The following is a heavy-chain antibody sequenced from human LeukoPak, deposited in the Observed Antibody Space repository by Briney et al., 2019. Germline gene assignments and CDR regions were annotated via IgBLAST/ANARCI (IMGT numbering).Heavy chain of an antibody. V-gene: IGHV3-23*01. Sequence: PGGSLRLSCAASGFTFSSYNMNWVRPTPGKGLDWDSGISGSGGSTFYADSVKGRFTISRDNSEHTLYLQMNSLRAEDTAVYYCAKDPRGTRYYFDYWGQGTLVTVSS. CDR2: ISGSGGST. J-gene: IGHJ4*02. CDR3: AKDPRGTRYYFDY. D-gene: IGHD3-16*01. CDR1: GFTFSSYN.